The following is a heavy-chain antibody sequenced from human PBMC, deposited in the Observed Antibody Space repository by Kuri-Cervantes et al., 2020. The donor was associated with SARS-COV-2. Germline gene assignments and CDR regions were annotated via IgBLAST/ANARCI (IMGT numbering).Heavy chain of an antibody. D-gene: IGHD7-27*01. Sequence: GGSLRLSCTASGFIFSDYYMTWIRQAPGKGLEWVSNIGPSGTTKYYADSVKGRFTISRDNAKNSLYLQMNSLRAEDTAVYYCAGTKWGKTYFDYWGQGTLVTVSS. CDR1: GFIFSDYY. CDR2: IGPSGTTK. V-gene: IGHV3-11*04. CDR3: AGTKWGKTYFDY. J-gene: IGHJ4*02.